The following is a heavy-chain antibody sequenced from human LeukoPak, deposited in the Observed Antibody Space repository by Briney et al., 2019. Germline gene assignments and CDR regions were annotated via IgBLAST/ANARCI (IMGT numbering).Heavy chain of an antibody. CDR1: GFNVSNNY. D-gene: IGHD3-10*01. CDR2: IFSSGPT. V-gene: IGHV3-53*01. CDR3: AISGLGFGEFRGLDY. Sequence: PGGSLRLSCAASGFNVSNNYMNWVRQAPGMGLEWVSVIFSSGPTYYADSVKGRFTISRDTSKNALYLQMNSLRAEDTAVYYCAISGLGFGEFRGLDYWGQGTLVTVSS. J-gene: IGHJ4*02.